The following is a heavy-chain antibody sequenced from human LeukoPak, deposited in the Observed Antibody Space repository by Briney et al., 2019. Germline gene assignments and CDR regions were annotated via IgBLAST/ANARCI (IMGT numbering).Heavy chain of an antibody. V-gene: IGHV4-4*02. D-gene: IGHD2-2*01. Sequence: SETLSLTCAVSGDSISSSNGWSWVRQPPGKGLEWIGEIYHSGSTNYNPSLKSRVNISVDKSKNQFSLKLSSVTAADTAVYYCASSTDCSSTSCPYRAFDIWGQGTMVTVSS. J-gene: IGHJ3*02. CDR1: GDSISSSNG. CDR2: IYHSGST. CDR3: ASSTDCSSTSCPYRAFDI.